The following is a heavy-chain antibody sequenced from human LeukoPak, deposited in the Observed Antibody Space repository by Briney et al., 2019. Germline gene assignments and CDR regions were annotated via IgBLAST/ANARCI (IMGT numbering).Heavy chain of an antibody. Sequence: GGSLRLSCAASGFTFSNAWMSWVRQAPGKGLEWVGRIKSKIDGGTTDYAAPVKGRFSISRDDSKETLYLQMNSPKTEDTAVYYCTTDSSTWEEPYYYYYYMDVWGKGTTVTISS. CDR3: TTDSSTWEEPYYYYYYMDV. J-gene: IGHJ6*03. CDR2: IKSKIDGGTT. V-gene: IGHV3-15*01. CDR1: GFTFSNAW. D-gene: IGHD6-13*01.